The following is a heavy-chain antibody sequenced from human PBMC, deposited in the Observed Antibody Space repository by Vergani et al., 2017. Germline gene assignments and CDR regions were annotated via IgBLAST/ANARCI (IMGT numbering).Heavy chain of an antibody. Sequence: EVQLEESGGGLVLPGRSLRLSCVASGFTSAGYAMHWVRQAPGKGLEWVSGISWNSNSIGYADSVKSRFTISRDNAKNSLYLQRNSLRAEDTALYYCAKXLGTSSGGGWFDPWGQGTLVTVSS. CDR3: AKXLGTSSGGGWFDP. J-gene: IGHJ5*02. D-gene: IGHD6-6*01. CDR2: ISWNSNSI. V-gene: IGHV3-9*02. CDR1: GFTSAGYA.